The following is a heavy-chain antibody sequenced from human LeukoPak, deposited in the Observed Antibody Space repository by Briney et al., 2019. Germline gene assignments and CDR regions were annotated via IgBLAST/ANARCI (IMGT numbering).Heavy chain of an antibody. J-gene: IGHJ6*03. CDR1: GGSISSYY. D-gene: IGHD5-18*01. CDR2: IYTSGST. CDR3: ARGYSLVYYYYMDV. Sequence: PSETLSLTCTVSGGSISSYYWSWIRQPAGKGLEWIGRIYTSGSTNYNPSLKSRVTMSVDTSKNQFSLKLSSATAADTAVYYYARGYSLVYYYYMDVWGKGTTVTVSS. V-gene: IGHV4-4*07.